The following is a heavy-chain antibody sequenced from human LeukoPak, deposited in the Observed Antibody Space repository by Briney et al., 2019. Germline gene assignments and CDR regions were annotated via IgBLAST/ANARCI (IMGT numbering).Heavy chain of an antibody. CDR3: ARWAAYCSSSSCPYFFDF. J-gene: IGHJ4*02. CDR1: VGTFSNYA. V-gene: IGHV1-69*04. CDR2: IIPFLDIP. Sequence: SSVNVSCKASVGTFSNYAISWVRQAPGQGLEWMGRIIPFLDIPNYAQKFQGRVTITADKSTSTAYMELSSLRSEDTAVYYCARWAAYCSSSSCPYFFDFWGQGTLVTVSS. D-gene: IGHD2-2*01.